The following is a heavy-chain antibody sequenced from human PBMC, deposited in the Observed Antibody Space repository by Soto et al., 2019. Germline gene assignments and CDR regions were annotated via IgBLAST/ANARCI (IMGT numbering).Heavy chain of an antibody. V-gene: IGHV1-2*02. CDR2: INPKNGAT. D-gene: IGHD3-22*01. CDR3: ARVYYDSSGYLDY. Sequence: ASVKLSCKASGYTFTDYYLHWVRQAPGQGLELMGWINPKNGATIYAQKFQGRVTMTRDTSISTAYMELSRLRSDDTAVYSCARVYYDSSGYLDYWGQGTLVTVS. CDR1: GYTFTDYY. J-gene: IGHJ4*02.